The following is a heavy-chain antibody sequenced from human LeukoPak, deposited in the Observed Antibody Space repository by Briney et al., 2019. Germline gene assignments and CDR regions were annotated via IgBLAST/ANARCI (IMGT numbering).Heavy chain of an antibody. D-gene: IGHD2-8*01. CDR1: GYTFISYG. V-gene: IGHV1-2*02. Sequence: ASVKVSCKASGYTFISYGMNWVRQAPGQGLEWMGWINPDDGVSKSAQKFQGRVTMTRDKSINTVYMELSGLTSDDTALYYCARGPNHYYYMDFWGKGTTVSVSS. J-gene: IGHJ6*03. CDR3: ARGPNHYYYMDF. CDR2: INPDDGVS.